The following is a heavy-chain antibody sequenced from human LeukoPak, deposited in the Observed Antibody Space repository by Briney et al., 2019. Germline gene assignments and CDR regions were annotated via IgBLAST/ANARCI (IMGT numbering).Heavy chain of an antibody. J-gene: IGHJ6*02. CDR2: ISAYNGNT. D-gene: IGHD3-3*01. V-gene: IGHV1-18*01. CDR1: GYTFTSYG. Sequence: ASVKVSCKASGYTFTSYGISWVRQAPGQGLEWMGWISAYNGNTNYAQKLQGRVTMTTDTSTSTAYMELRSLRSDDTAVYYCARDPDAYYDFWSGYYGYYYYYGMDVWGQGTPVTVSS. CDR3: ARDPDAYYDFWSGYYGYYYYYGMDV.